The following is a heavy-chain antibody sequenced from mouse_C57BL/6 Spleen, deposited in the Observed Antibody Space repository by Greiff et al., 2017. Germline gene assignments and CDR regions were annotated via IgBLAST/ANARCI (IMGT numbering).Heavy chain of an antibody. CDR1: GYTFTSYW. J-gene: IGHJ1*03. Sequence: LQESGAELVKPGASVKLSCKASGYTFTSYWMHWVKQRPGQGLEWIGMIHPNSGSTNYNEKFKSKATLTVDKSSSTAYMQLSSLTSEDSAVYYCAREGYSFDVWGTGTTVTVSS. D-gene: IGHD2-3*01. CDR3: AREGYSFDV. V-gene: IGHV1-64*01. CDR2: IHPNSGST.